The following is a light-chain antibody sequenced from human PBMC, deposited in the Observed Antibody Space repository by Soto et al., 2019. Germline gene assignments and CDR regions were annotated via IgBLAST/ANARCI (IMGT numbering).Light chain of an antibody. CDR2: DAS. CDR3: HQYAFSPLT. V-gene: IGKV3-20*01. CDR1: QSVGRNY. Sequence: EIVLTQSPGTLSLSPGERATPSCRASQSVGRNYLGWYQQKPGQAPRLLIYDASNRASGIPDRFSGSGSGTDFTLTISRLEPEDFALYFCHQYAFSPLTFGGGTKVEIK. J-gene: IGKJ4*01.